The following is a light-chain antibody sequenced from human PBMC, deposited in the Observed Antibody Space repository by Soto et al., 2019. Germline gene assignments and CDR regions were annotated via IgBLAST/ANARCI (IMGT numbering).Light chain of an antibody. CDR3: QQSYSTPYT. CDR2: AAS. Sequence: DIQMTQSPSSLSASVGDRVTITCRASQSISSYLNWYQQKPGKAPKLLIYAASSLQSGVPSRFSGSGSGTDFTLTISSLQREDFATYYCQQSYSTPYTFGQGTKLDIK. CDR1: QSISSY. J-gene: IGKJ2*01. V-gene: IGKV1-39*01.